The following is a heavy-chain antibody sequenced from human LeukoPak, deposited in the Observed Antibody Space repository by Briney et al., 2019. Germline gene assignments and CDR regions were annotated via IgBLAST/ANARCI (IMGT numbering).Heavy chain of an antibody. D-gene: IGHD1-1*01. CDR3: ARDRRPPGTYYYYGMDV. V-gene: IGHV1-18*01. J-gene: IGHJ6*02. CDR1: GYTFTSYG. CDR2: ISAYNGNT. Sequence: GAAVKVSCKASGYTFTSYGISWVRQAPGQGLEWMGWISAYNGNTNYAQKLQGRVTMTTDTSTRTAYMELRSLRSDDTAVYYCARDRRPPGTYYYYGMDVWGQGTTVTVSS.